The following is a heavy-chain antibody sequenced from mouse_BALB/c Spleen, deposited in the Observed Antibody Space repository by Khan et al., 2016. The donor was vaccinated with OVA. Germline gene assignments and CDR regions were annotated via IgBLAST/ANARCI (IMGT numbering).Heavy chain of an antibody. Sequence: VQLQQSGAELVKPGASVKLSCTASGFNIKDTYMHWVKQRPEQGLEWIGRIDPANGNTKYDPKFQGKATITADTSSNTAYLQLSSLTSEGTAVYYCVKEVPTFAYWGPGTLVPVSA. CDR3: VKEVPTFAY. V-gene: IGHV14-3*02. J-gene: IGHJ3*01. CDR1: GFNIKDTY. CDR2: IDPANGNT. D-gene: IGHD2-14*01.